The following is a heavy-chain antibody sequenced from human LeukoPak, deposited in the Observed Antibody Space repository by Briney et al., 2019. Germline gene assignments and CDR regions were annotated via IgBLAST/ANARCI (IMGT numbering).Heavy chain of an antibody. J-gene: IGHJ4*02. CDR1: GGSISSGSYY. D-gene: IGHD6-19*01. CDR2: IYTSGST. Sequence: PSETLSLTCTVSGGSISSGSYYWRWIRPPAGKGLEWIGRIYTSGSTNYNPSLKSRVTISVDTSKNQFSLKLSSVTAADTAVYYCARADSSGWSLYFDYWGQGTLVTVSS. CDR3: ARADSSGWSLYFDY. V-gene: IGHV4-61*02.